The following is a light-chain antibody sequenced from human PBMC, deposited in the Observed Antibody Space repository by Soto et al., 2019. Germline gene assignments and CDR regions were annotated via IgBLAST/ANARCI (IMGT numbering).Light chain of an antibody. CDR2: EDN. CDR3: QSYDSNIMGV. CDR1: SGSIASSY. Sequence: NFMLTQPHSVSESPGKTVIISCTRSSGSIASSYVQWYQQRPGSSPIIVIYEDNQRPSGVPDRFSGSIDSSSNSASLTISGLKTEDEADYYCQSYDSNIMGVFGGGTKLTVL. V-gene: IGLV6-57*01. J-gene: IGLJ3*02.